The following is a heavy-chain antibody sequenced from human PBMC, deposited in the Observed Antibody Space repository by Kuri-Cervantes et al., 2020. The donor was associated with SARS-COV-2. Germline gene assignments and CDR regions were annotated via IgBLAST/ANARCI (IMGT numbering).Heavy chain of an antibody. CDR2: IYGSGERT. J-gene: IGHJ4*02. CDR3: AKDGYNWGDYFDY. V-gene: IGHV3-23*01. CDR1: GFDFKIYA. D-gene: IGHD1-1*01. Sequence: GESLKISCTASGFDFKIYAMSWVRQAPGKGLEWVSSIYGSGERTYYADSVKGRFTVSRDNLRNTLYLEMNSLRAEDTALYFCAKDGYNWGDYFDYWGQGTLVHRLL.